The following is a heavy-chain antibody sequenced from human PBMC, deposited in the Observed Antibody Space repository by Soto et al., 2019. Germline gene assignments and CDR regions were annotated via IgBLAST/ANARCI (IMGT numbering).Heavy chain of an antibody. D-gene: IGHD3-3*01. CDR1: GYTFTSYD. CDR3: ARGWYYDFWSGYYLSGDNWFDP. Sequence: ASVKVSCKASGYTFTSYDINWLRQATGQGLEWMGWMNPNSGNTGYAQKFQGRVTMTRNTSISTAYMELSSLRSEDTAVYYCARGWYYDFWSGYYLSGDNWFDPWGQGTLVTVSS. J-gene: IGHJ5*02. V-gene: IGHV1-8*01. CDR2: MNPNSGNT.